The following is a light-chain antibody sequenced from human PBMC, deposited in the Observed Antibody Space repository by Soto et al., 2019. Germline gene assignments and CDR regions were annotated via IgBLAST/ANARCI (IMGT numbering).Light chain of an antibody. Sequence: IVLTQSPGTLSLSPGERATLSCRATQSVSSNYLAWYQQKSGQAPRLLIYGASSRATGSPDRFSGSGSGTDFTLIITRLEPEDFAVYFCLQYGGLPRTFGQGTKVDIK. V-gene: IGKV3-20*01. CDR3: LQYGGLPRT. CDR1: QSVSSNY. CDR2: GAS. J-gene: IGKJ1*01.